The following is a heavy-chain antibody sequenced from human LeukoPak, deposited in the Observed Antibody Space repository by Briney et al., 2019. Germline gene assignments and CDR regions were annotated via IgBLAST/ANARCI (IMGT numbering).Heavy chain of an antibody. CDR1: GGSISSYY. Sequence: PSETLSLTCTVSGGSISSYYWSWIRQPAGKGLEWIGRIYTSGSTNYNPSLKSRVTMSVDTSKNQFSLKLSSVTAADTAVYYCARDTYDFWSGPMGPYYYYYMDVWDKGTTVTVSS. V-gene: IGHV4-4*07. J-gene: IGHJ6*03. CDR2: IYTSGST. CDR3: ARDTYDFWSGPMGPYYYYYMDV. D-gene: IGHD3-3*01.